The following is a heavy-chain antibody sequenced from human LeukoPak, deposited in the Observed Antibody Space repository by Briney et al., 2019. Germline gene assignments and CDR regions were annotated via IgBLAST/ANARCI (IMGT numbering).Heavy chain of an antibody. CDR2: IKGNGDTT. CDR3: AKDIGSGWSFDY. CDR1: GFTFSSYT. V-gene: IGHV3-43*02. Sequence: GGSLRLSCAASGFTFSSYTMNWVRQAPGKGLEWVSLIKGNGDTTYNADSVKGRFTISRDNSKNSLYLQINSLRTEDTALYYCAKDIGSGWSFDYWGQGTLVTVSS. D-gene: IGHD6-19*01. J-gene: IGHJ4*02.